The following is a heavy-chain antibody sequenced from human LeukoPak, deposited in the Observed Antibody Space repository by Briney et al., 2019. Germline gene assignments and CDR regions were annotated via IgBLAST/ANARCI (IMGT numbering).Heavy chain of an antibody. D-gene: IGHD3-10*01. Sequence: PSETLSLTCTVSGGSMSSSSYYWGWIRQPPGKGLEWIGSIYYSGSTYYNPSLKSRVTISVDTSKNQFSLKLSSVTAADTAVYYCARPSTYYYGSGSYQNWFDPWGQGTLVTVSS. CDR3: ARPSTYYYGSGSYQNWFDP. CDR2: IYYSGST. V-gene: IGHV4-39*01. CDR1: GGSMSSSSYY. J-gene: IGHJ5*02.